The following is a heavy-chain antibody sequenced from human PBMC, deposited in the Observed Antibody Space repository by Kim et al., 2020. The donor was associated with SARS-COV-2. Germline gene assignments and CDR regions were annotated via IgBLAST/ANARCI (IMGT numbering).Heavy chain of an antibody. CDR2: NT. J-gene: IGHJ4*02. Sequence: NTKFSQRVQGRVTFTRDTSANTASMELSSLGSEDTAVYYCARDLFHTGFDYWGQGTLVAVSS. V-gene: IGHV1-3*01. CDR3: ARDLFHTGFDY. D-gene: IGHD2-8*02.